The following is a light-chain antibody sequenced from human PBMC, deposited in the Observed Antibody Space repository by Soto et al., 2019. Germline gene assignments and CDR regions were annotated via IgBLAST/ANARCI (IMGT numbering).Light chain of an antibody. CDR3: SSYTDSNTVL. CDR2: EVA. V-gene: IGLV2-14*01. J-gene: IGLJ2*01. CDR1: SSDVGAYNY. Sequence: QSALTQPASVSGSPGQSITISCTGTSSDVGAYNYVSWYQHHPGKAPKLIIYEVANRPSGVSNRFSGSKSANTASLTISGLQAEDEADYYCSSYTDSNTVLFGGGTKLTVL.